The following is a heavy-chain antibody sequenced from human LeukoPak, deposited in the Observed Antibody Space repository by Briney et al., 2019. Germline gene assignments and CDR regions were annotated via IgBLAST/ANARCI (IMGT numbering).Heavy chain of an antibody. D-gene: IGHD3-16*01. V-gene: IGHV1-69*13. CDR3: ARDEGMGQYYFDY. J-gene: IGHJ4*02. Sequence: GASVKVSCKASGYTFTSYAMNWVRQAPGQGLEWMGGIIPIFGTANYAQKFQGRVTITADESTSTAYMELSSLRSEDTAVYYCARDEGMGQYYFDYWGQGTLVTVSS. CDR2: IIPIFGTA. CDR1: GYTFTSYA.